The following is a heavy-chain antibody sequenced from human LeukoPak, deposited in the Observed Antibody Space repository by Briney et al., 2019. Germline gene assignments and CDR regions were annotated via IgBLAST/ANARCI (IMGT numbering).Heavy chain of an antibody. D-gene: IGHD3-3*01. Sequence: GGSQRLSCAASGFTFSRYAMSWVRQAPGKGLEWVSGLSGSGNYTYYADSVKGRFTISRDNSKNTLFLQMNSLRAEDTAIYYCAKDLRGYYDLEAFFDYWGQGTLVTVSS. CDR3: AKDLRGYYDLEAFFDY. CDR1: GFTFSRYA. V-gene: IGHV3-23*01. J-gene: IGHJ4*02. CDR2: LSGSGNYT.